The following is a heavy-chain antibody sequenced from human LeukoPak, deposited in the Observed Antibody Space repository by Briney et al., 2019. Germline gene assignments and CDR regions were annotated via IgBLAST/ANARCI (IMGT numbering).Heavy chain of an antibody. CDR1: GGSISSGGYY. Sequence: PSQTLSLTCTVSGGSISSGGYYWSWIRQHPGKGLEWIGYIYYSGSTYYNPSLKSRVTISVDTSKNQFSLKLSSVTAADTAVYYCARHSSLISYYMDVWGKGTTVTVSS. V-gene: IGHV4-31*03. CDR3: ARHSSLISYYMDV. J-gene: IGHJ6*03. CDR2: IYYSGST. D-gene: IGHD6-13*01.